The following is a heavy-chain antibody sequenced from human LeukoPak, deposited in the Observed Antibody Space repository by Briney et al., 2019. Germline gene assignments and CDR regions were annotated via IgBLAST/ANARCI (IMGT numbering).Heavy chain of an antibody. D-gene: IGHD3-22*01. Sequence: SETLSLTCAVYGGSFSGYYWSWIRQPPGKGLEWIGEINHSGSTNYNPSLKSRVTISVDTSKNQFSLKLSSVTAADTAVCYCAGDYDSSGYYYDYWGQGTLVTVSS. CDR3: AGDYDSSGYYYDY. V-gene: IGHV4-34*01. J-gene: IGHJ4*02. CDR1: GGSFSGYY. CDR2: INHSGST.